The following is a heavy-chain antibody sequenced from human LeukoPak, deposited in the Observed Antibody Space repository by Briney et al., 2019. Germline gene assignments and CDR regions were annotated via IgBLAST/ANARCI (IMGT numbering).Heavy chain of an antibody. CDR3: ARDCDRSGYYCY. D-gene: IGHD3-22*01. Sequence: GASVKVSCKASGYSFTSYGITWVRQAPGQGLEWMGWISAYNGNTNYAQLLQGRVTMTTDTSTSTAYMELRSLRSDDTAVYYCARDCDRSGYYCYWGQGTLVTVSS. V-gene: IGHV1-18*01. CDR2: ISAYNGNT. CDR1: GYSFTSYG. J-gene: IGHJ4*02.